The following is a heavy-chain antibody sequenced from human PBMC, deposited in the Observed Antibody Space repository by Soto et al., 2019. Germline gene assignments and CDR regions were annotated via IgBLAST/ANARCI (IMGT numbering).Heavy chain of an antibody. D-gene: IGHD2-2*01. CDR3: ARGVENIVVVLDVFGYYGMDV. V-gene: IGHV1-3*01. Sequence: ASVKVSCKASGYSFTSYAIYWVRQAPGQRLEWMGWINAGNGNTKYSQKLQGRVTFTGDTSASTAHMELSSLRSEDTAVYFCARGVENIVVVLDVFGYYGMDVWGQGATVTVSS. CDR1: GYSFTSYA. CDR2: INAGNGNT. J-gene: IGHJ6*02.